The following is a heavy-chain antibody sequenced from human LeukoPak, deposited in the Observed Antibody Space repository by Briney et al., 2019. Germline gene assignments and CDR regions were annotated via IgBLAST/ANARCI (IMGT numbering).Heavy chain of an antibody. V-gene: IGHV4-38-2*02. Sequence: SETLSLTCTVSGYSISSGYYWGWIRQPPGKGLEWIGSIYHSGSTNYNPSLKSRVTISVDTSKNQFSLKLSSVTAADTAVYYCARGEGPDFDYWGQGTLVTVSS. J-gene: IGHJ4*02. CDR2: IYHSGST. CDR1: GYSISSGYY. CDR3: ARGEGPDFDY.